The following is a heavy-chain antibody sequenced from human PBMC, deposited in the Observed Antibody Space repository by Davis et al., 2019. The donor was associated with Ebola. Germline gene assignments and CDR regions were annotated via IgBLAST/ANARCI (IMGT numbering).Heavy chain of an antibody. D-gene: IGHD3-3*01. CDR1: GGSISSYY. CDR3: ARQGWSGYSLRHWLDP. V-gene: IGHV4-39*01. Sequence: MPGGSLRLSCTVSGGSISSYYWSWIRQPPRKGLEWIGSIYYSGITYYNPSLKSRVTIFVDTSKNQFTLKLRSVTAADTAVYYCARQGWSGYSLRHWLDPWGRGTLVTVSS. J-gene: IGHJ5*02. CDR2: IYYSGIT.